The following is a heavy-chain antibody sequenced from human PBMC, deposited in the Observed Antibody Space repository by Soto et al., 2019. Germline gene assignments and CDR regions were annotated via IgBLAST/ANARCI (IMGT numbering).Heavy chain of an antibody. Sequence: PSETLSLTCTVSGGSISSSGYYWGWIRQPPGKGLEWIGSIYYSGSTYYNPSLKSRVTISVDTSKNQFSLKLSSVTAADTAVYYCARHVAAAGTLYRWFDPWGQGTLVTVSS. CDR1: GGSISSSGYY. D-gene: IGHD6-13*01. V-gene: IGHV4-39*01. J-gene: IGHJ5*02. CDR3: ARHVAAAGTLYRWFDP. CDR2: IYYSGST.